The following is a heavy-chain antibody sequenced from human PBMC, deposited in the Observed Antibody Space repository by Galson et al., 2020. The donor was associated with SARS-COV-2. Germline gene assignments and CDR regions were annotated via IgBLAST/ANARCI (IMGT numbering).Heavy chain of an antibody. Sequence: GESLKISCAASGFTFSSYGMHWVRQAPGKGLEWVAVIWYDGSNKYYADSVKGRFTISRDNSKNTLYLQMNSLRAEDTAVYYCVGTLITFNWYFDLWGRGTLVTVSS. D-gene: IGHD3-22*01. J-gene: IGHJ2*01. V-gene: IGHV3-33*01. CDR3: VGTLITFNWYFDL. CDR2: IWYDGSNK. CDR1: GFTFSSYG.